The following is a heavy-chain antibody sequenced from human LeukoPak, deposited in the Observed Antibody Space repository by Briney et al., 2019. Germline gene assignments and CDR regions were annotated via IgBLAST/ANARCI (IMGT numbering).Heavy chain of an antibody. CDR1: GYTFTGYY. D-gene: IGHD2-2*01. CDR3: ARERAPQGYCSSTSCYHFDY. V-gene: IGHV1-2*04. Sequence: GASMTVSCQASGYTFTGYYMHWVRQAPGQGLEWMGWINPNSGGTNYAQKFQGWVTMTRDTSISTAYMELSRLRSDDTAVYYCARERAPQGYCSSTSCYHFDYWGQGTLVTVSS. CDR2: INPNSGGT. J-gene: IGHJ4*02.